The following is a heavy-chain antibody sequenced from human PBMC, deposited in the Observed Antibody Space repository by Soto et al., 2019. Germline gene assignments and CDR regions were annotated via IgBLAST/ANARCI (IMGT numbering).Heavy chain of an antibody. Sequence: GGSLRLSCAASGFTFDDYAMHWVRQAPGKGLEWVSGISWNSGSIGYADSVKGRFTISRDNAKNSLYLQMNSLRAEDTALYYCAKDIRVLADGYNGFDDWGQGSLVTVSS. CDR2: ISWNSGSI. CDR3: AKDIRVLADGYNGFDD. V-gene: IGHV3-9*01. D-gene: IGHD5-12*01. CDR1: GFTFDDYA. J-gene: IGHJ5*02.